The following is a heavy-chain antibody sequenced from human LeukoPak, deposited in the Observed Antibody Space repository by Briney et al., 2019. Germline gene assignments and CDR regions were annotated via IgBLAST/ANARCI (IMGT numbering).Heavy chain of an antibody. J-gene: IGHJ3*02. CDR2: ISSSSSYI. CDR1: GFTFSSYS. CDR3: ARDSGSAAFDI. Sequence: GGSLRLSCAASGFTFSSYSMNWVRQAPGEGLEWVSSISSSSSYIYYADSVKGRFTISRGNAKNSLYLQMNSLRAEDTAVYYCARDSGSAAFDIWGQGTMVTVSS. D-gene: IGHD3-10*01. V-gene: IGHV3-21*01.